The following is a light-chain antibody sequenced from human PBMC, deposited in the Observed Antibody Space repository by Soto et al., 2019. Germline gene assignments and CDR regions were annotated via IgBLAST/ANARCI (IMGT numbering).Light chain of an antibody. Sequence: QSALTQPPSVSGAPGQRVTISCTGSSSNIGAGYDVHWYQQLPGTAPKLLIYGNSNRPSGVPDRFSGSKSGTSASLAIPGLQAEDEANYYCQSYASSLSGSYVFGTGNKVTVL. CDR1: SSNIGAGYD. CDR2: GNS. CDR3: QSYASSLSGSYV. V-gene: IGLV1-40*01. J-gene: IGLJ1*01.